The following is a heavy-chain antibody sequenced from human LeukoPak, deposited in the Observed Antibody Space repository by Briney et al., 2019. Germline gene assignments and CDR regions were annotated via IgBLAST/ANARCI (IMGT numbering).Heavy chain of an antibody. CDR2: IYYSGST. V-gene: IGHV4-59*01. D-gene: IGHD3-22*01. Sequence: SETLSLTCTVSGGSISDYYWSWIRQSPGKGLEWIGYIYYSGSTNYNPSLKSRVTISVDTSKNQFSLKLSSVTAADTAVYYCARRHFNYDSSGYYYSLFDYWGQGTLVTVSS. CDR1: GGSISDYY. J-gene: IGHJ4*02. CDR3: ARRHFNYDSSGYYYSLFDY.